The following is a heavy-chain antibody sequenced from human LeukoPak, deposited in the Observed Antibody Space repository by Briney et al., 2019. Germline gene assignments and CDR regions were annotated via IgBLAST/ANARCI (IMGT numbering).Heavy chain of an antibody. J-gene: IGHJ4*02. V-gene: IGHV3-33*08. D-gene: IGHD2-2*02. CDR2: IWYGGSNK. CDR3: ARDFNRYCSSTSCYIFDY. CDR1: GFTFSSYG. Sequence: PGGSLRLTCAASGFTFSSYGMHWVRQAPGKGLEWVAVIWYGGSNKYYADSVKGRFTISRDNSKNTLYLQMNSLRAEDTAVYYCARDFNRYCSSTSCYIFDYWGQGTLVTVSS.